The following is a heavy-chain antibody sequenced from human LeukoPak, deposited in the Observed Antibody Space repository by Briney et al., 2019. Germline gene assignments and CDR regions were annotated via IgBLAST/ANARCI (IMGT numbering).Heavy chain of an antibody. J-gene: IGHJ4*02. CDR3: ARAPFGHRIAARHGLRVLLPSSY. Sequence: ASVKVSCKASGYTFTSYDINWVRQATGQGLEWMGWMNPNSGNTGYAQKFQGRVTMTRTTSISTAYMELSSLRSEDTAVYYCARAPFGHRIAARHGLRVLLPSSYWGQGTLVTVSS. CDR1: GYTFTSYD. V-gene: IGHV1-8*01. D-gene: IGHD6-6*01. CDR2: MNPNSGNT.